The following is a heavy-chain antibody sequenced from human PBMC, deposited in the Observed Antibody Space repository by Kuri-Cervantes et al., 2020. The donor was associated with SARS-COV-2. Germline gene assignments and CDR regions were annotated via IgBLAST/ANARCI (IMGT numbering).Heavy chain of an antibody. Sequence: GGSLRLSCAASGFTFSSYGMHWVRQAPGKGLEWVAFIRYDGSNKYYADSVKGRFTISRDNSKNTLYLQMNSLRAEDTAVYYCARDYKVGYTIFGVVISGGAVDIWGQGTMVTVSS. V-gene: IGHV3-30*02. D-gene: IGHD3-3*01. J-gene: IGHJ3*02. CDR3: ARDYKVGYTIFGVVISGGAVDI. CDR1: GFTFSSYG. CDR2: IRYDGSNK.